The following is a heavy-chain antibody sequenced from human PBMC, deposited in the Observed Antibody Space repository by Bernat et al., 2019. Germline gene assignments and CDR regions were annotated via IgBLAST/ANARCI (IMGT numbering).Heavy chain of an antibody. Sequence: EVQLVESGGGLVQPGGSLRLSCAASRFTFSNYSMNWVRQAPGKGLEWVSYISSSSSTIYYADSVKGRFTISRDNAKNSLYLQMNSLRAEDTAVYYCARDFSGADYYYYGMDVWGQGTTVTVSS. CDR1: RFTFSNYS. V-gene: IGHV3-48*04. CDR3: ARDFSGADYYYYGMDV. J-gene: IGHJ6*02. D-gene: IGHD6-19*01. CDR2: ISSSSSTI.